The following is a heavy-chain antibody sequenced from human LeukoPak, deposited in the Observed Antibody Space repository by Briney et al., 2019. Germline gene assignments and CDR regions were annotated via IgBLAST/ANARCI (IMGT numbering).Heavy chain of an antibody. D-gene: IGHD3-22*01. J-gene: IGHJ1*01. CDR1: GLTFSSFR. V-gene: IGHV3-7*04. CDR3: ARGEYYYDGGY. CDR2: IKQDGSEK. Sequence: GGSLRLSCAASGLTFSSFRMSWLRQAPGKGLEWVANIKQDGSEKYYVDSVKGRFTISRDNAKNSLYLQMNSLRVEDTAVYYCARGEYYYDGGYWGQGTLVTVSS.